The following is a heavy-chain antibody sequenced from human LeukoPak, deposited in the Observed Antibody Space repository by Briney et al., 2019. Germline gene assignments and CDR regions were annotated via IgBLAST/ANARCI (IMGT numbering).Heavy chain of an antibody. CDR1: GYTFTGYY. CDR2: INPNSGGT. D-gene: IGHD2-15*01. Sequence: ASVKVSCTASGYTFTGYYMHWVRQAPGQGLEWMGWINPNSGGTNYAQKFQGRVTMARDTSISTAYMELSRLRSDDTAVYYCARDSTRGGSCGDYWGQGTLVTVSS. CDR3: ARDSTRGGSCGDY. J-gene: IGHJ4*02. V-gene: IGHV1-2*02.